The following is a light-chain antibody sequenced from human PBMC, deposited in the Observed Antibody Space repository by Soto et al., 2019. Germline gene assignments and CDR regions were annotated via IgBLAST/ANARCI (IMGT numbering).Light chain of an antibody. CDR1: QSIDSW. V-gene: IGKV1-5*03. Sequence: DIQMTQSPSTLSASVGDRVTITCRASQSIDSWLAWFQQKPGKAPQLLIYKASNLESEVPSRFSGSGSGTEFTLTISSLQPDDFATYYCHQYNGYSYTFGQGTKLEIK. J-gene: IGKJ2*01. CDR3: HQYNGYSYT. CDR2: KAS.